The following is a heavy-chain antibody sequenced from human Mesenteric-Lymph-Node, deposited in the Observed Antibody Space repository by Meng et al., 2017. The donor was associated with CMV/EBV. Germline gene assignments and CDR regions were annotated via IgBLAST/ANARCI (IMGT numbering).Heavy chain of an antibody. CDR3: AREDDEMATSYFDY. CDR1: GFTFSSCA. V-gene: IGHV3-30-3*01. Sequence: ASGFTFSSCAMHWVRQAPGKGLEWVAVISYDGSNKYYADSVKGRFTISRDNSKNTLYLQMNSLRAEDTAVYYCAREDDEMATSYFDYWGQGTLVTVSS. D-gene: IGHD5-24*01. J-gene: IGHJ4*02. CDR2: ISYDGSNK.